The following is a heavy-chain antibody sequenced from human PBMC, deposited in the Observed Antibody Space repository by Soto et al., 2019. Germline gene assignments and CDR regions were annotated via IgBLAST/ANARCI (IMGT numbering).Heavy chain of an antibody. Sequence: QVQLVQSGAEVKKPGASVKVSCKASGYTFTSYDINWVRQATGQGLEWMGWMNPNSGNTGYAQKFQGRVTMTRNTSISTAYMELSSLRSEDTDVYYCARERVDDYGDYIDYWGQGTLVTVSS. CDR2: MNPNSGNT. CDR3: ARERVDDYGDYIDY. D-gene: IGHD4-17*01. CDR1: GYTFTSYD. V-gene: IGHV1-8*01. J-gene: IGHJ4*02.